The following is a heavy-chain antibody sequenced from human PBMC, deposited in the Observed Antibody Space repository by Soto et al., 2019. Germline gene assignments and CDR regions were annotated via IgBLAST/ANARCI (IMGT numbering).Heavy chain of an antibody. Sequence: ASVKVSCKASGYTFTGYYMHWVRQAPGQGLEWMGWINPNSGGTNYAQKFQGRVTMTRDTSISTAYMELSRLRSDDTAVYYCAVLQGVYCSGGSCYPSDYWGQGTLVTVS. D-gene: IGHD2-15*01. V-gene: IGHV1-2*02. CDR1: GYTFTGYY. CDR3: AVLQGVYCSGGSCYPSDY. CDR2: INPNSGGT. J-gene: IGHJ4*02.